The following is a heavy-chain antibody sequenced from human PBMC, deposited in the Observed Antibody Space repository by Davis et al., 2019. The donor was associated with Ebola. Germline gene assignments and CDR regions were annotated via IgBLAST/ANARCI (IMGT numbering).Heavy chain of an antibody. Sequence: GGSLRLSCAASGFTFSSNSMNWVRQAPGKGLEWVSFISSSSNYIYYADSVKGRFTISRDNSKNTLYLQMNSLRAEDTAVYYCARQSGMDVWGKGTTVTVSS. CDR1: GFTFSSNS. J-gene: IGHJ6*04. CDR2: ISSSSNYI. CDR3: ARQSGMDV. V-gene: IGHV3-21*01.